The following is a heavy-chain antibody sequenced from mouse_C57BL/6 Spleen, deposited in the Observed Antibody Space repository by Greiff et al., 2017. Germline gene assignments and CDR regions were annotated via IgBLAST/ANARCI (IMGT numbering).Heavy chain of an antibody. D-gene: IGHD1-1*01. CDR2: IYPSDSDT. V-gene: IGHV1-61*01. Sequence: QVQLQQPGAELVRPGSSVKLSCKASGYTFTSYWMDWVKQRPGQGLEWIGNIYPSDSDTHYNQKFKDKATLTVDKSSSTAYMQLSSLTSEDSAVYYCSRRITTVVAPYYYARDYWGQGTSVTVSS. J-gene: IGHJ4*01. CDR3: SRRITTVVAPYYYARDY. CDR1: GYTFTSYW.